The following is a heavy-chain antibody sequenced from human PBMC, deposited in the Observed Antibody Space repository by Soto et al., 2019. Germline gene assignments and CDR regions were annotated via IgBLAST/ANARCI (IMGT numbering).Heavy chain of an antibody. CDR2: ISGSGGST. CDR1: GFTFSSYA. V-gene: IGHV3-23*01. CDR3: AKDLIIGDYDFWSGSQGGAFDI. D-gene: IGHD3-3*01. J-gene: IGHJ3*02. Sequence: GGSLRLSCAASGFTFSSYAMSWVRQAPWKGLEWVSAISGSGGSTYYADSVKGRFTISRDNSKNTLYLQMNSLRAEDTAVYYCAKDLIIGDYDFWSGSQGGAFDIWGQGTMVTVSS.